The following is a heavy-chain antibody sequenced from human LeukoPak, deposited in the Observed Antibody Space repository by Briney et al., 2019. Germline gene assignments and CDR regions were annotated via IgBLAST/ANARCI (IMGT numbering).Heavy chain of an antibody. CDR3: ASGGVAAAPYYYYMDV. CDR1: GGTFSSYA. CDR2: IIPIFGTA. V-gene: IGHV1-69*05. J-gene: IGHJ6*03. Sequence: SVKVSCKASGGTFSSYAISWVRQAPGQGLEWMGGIIPIFGTANYAQKFQGRVTITTDESTSTAYMELSSLRSEDTAVYYCASGGVAAAPYYYYMDVWGKGTTVTVSS. D-gene: IGHD6-13*01.